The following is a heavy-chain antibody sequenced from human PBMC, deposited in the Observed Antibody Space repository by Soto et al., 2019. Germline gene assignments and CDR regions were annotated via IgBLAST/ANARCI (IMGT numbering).Heavy chain of an antibody. CDR3: AKGSGSVV. V-gene: IGHV3-30*18. CDR2: ISYDGSNK. CDR1: GFTFSSYG. Sequence: PGGSLRLSCAASGFTFSSYGMHWVRQAPGKGLEWVAVISYDGSNKYYADSVKGRFTISRDNSKNTLYLQMNSXRAEDTAVYYCAKGSGSVVWGQGTRVTVSS. D-gene: IGHD6-19*01. J-gene: IGHJ6*02.